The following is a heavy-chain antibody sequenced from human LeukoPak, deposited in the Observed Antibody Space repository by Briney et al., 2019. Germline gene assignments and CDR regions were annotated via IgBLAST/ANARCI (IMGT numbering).Heavy chain of an antibody. D-gene: IGHD1-7*01. CDR1: GGTFSSYT. CDR3: ARVTGATSGDAFDI. J-gene: IGHJ3*02. V-gene: IGHV1-69*02. Sequence: GSSVKVSCKASGGTFSSYTISWVRQAHGQGLEWMGRIIPILGIANYAQKFQGRVTITADKSTSTAYMELSSLRSEDTAVYYCARVTGATSGDAFDIWGQGTMVTVSS. CDR2: IIPILGIA.